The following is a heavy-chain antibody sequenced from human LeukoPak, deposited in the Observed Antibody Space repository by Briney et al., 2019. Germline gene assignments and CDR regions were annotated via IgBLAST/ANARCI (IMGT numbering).Heavy chain of an antibody. CDR3: AKAGSGWYGDSPSES. J-gene: IGHJ5*02. V-gene: IGHV3-23*01. D-gene: IGHD6-19*01. Sequence: PGGSLRLSCAASGFTFSSYEMNWVRQAPGKGLEWVSGITGSAHITYHAGSVKGRFTISRDNSNNTLYLQMNSLRAEDTAVYYCAKAGSGWYGDSPSESWGQGILVTVSS. CDR1: GFTFSSYE. CDR2: ITGSAHIT.